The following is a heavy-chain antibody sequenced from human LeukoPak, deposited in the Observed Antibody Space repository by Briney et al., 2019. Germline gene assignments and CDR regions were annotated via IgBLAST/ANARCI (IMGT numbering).Heavy chain of an antibody. D-gene: IGHD5/OR15-5a*01. J-gene: IGHJ6*02. CDR2: INSDGSST. V-gene: IGHV3-74*01. Sequence: PGGSLRLSCAASGFTFSTYWMHWVRQVPGKGLVWVSHINSDGSSTSYADSVKGRFTISRDNAKNTLYLQMNSLRAEDTAVYYCARGLKGRYYYNYAMDVWGQGTTVTVSS. CDR1: GFTFSTYW. CDR3: ARGLKGRYYYNYAMDV.